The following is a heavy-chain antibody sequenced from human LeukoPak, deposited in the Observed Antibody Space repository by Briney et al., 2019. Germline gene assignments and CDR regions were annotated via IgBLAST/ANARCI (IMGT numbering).Heavy chain of an antibody. CDR2: IKQDGSEK. V-gene: IGHV3-7*05. Sequence: GGSLRLSCAASGFTFSNSWMSWIRQAPGQGLEWVANIKQDGSEKYYVDSVKGRFTISRDNAKNSLYLQMNSLRAEDTGIYYCARIDGYCSSASCYSRLDYWGQGILVTVSS. CDR3: ARIDGYCSSASCYSRLDY. D-gene: IGHD2-2*03. CDR1: GFTFSNSW. J-gene: IGHJ4*02.